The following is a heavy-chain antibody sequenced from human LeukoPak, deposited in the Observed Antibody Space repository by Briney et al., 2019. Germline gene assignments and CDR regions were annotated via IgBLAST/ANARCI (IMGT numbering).Heavy chain of an antibody. J-gene: IGHJ5*02. CDR2: GNTNSGNT. V-gene: IGHV1-8*01. Sequence: VASVKVSCKASVYTFSTYDINWVRQATRQGREWMGWGNTNSGNTGYAQKFQGRVTITRNTYISTAYMELSSLRSEDTAVYYCARKAIVAASINWFDPWGQGTLVTVSS. CDR3: ARKAIVAASINWFDP. D-gene: IGHD6-13*01. CDR1: VYTFSTYD.